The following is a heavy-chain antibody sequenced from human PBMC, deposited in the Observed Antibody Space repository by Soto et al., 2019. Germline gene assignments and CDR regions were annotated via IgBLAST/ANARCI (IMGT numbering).Heavy chain of an antibody. Sequence: SETLSLTCAVYGGSFSGYYWSWIRQPPGKGLEWIGEINHSGSTNYNPSLKSRVTISVDTSKNQFSLKLSSVTAADTAVYYCARGCGIAEQPDFERWFDPWGQGNLVTVS. CDR2: INHSGST. V-gene: IGHV4-34*01. CDR1: GGSFSGYY. D-gene: IGHD6-13*01. J-gene: IGHJ5*02. CDR3: ARGCGIAEQPDFERWFDP.